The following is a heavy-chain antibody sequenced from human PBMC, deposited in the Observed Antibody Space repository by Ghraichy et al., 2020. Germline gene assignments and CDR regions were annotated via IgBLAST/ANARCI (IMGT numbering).Heavy chain of an antibody. Sequence: GGSLRLSCAASGFTFSSYAMSWVRQAPGKGLEWVSAISGSGGSTYYADSVKGRFTISRDNSKNTLYLQMNSLRAEDTAVYYCAKGGELFRYYYGMDVWGQGTTVTVSS. D-gene: IGHD1-26*01. J-gene: IGHJ6*02. CDR3: AKGGELFRYYYGMDV. V-gene: IGHV3-23*01. CDR2: ISGSGGST. CDR1: GFTFSSYA.